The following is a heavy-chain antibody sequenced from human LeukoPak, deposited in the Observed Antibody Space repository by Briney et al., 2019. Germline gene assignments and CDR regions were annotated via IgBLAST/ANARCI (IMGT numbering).Heavy chain of an antibody. D-gene: IGHD3-9*01. CDR1: GFTFSTYA. J-gene: IGHJ4*02. Sequence: PVGSLRLSCAASGFTFSTYAMTWVRQAPGKGLEWVSSISGSGGNTYYADSVKGPFTISRDNSKNTLYLQMNSLRAEDTAVYYCAKPEVRYFDWLLYFDQWGQGTLVTVSS. CDR3: AKPEVRYFDWLLYFDQ. V-gene: IGHV3-23*01. CDR2: ISGSGGNT.